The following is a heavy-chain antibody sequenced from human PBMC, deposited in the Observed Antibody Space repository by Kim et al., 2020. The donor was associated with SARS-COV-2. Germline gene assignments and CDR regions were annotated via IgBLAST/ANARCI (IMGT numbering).Heavy chain of an antibody. CDR1: GFTFSSYA. CDR2: ISGSGGST. CDR3: AKGDYGLLYYFDY. J-gene: IGHJ4*02. D-gene: IGHD3-10*01. Sequence: GGSLRLSCAASGFTFSSYAMSWVRQAPGKGLEWVSAISGSGGSTYFADSVKGRFTISRDNSKNTLYLQMNSLRAEDTAVYYCAKGDYGLLYYFDYWGQGTLVTVSS. V-gene: IGHV3-23*01.